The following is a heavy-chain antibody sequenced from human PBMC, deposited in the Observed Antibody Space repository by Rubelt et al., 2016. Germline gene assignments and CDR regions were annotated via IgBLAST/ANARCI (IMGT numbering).Heavy chain of an antibody. Sequence: GAAVKVSCKASGYTFTTYGFSWVRQAPGQGLEWMGWISGYNGKTNYVQSLQGRINMTTDTSTSTAYMELRNLRSDDTASYYCARGVEVAGSPNFFFYWGQGTLVTVSS. CDR2: ISGYNGKT. CDR1: GYTFTTYG. CDR3: ARGVEVAGSPNFFFY. J-gene: IGHJ4*02. V-gene: IGHV1-18*01. D-gene: IGHD6-19*01.